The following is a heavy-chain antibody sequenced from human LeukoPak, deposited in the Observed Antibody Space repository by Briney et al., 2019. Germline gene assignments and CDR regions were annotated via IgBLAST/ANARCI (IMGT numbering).Heavy chain of an antibody. Sequence: GGSLRLSCAASGLTFSSYWMSWVRQAPGKGLEWVANIKQDGSEKYYVDSVKGRFTISRDNARNSLYLPMNSLRAENTAIYYCASGRQLGYWGQGTLVTVSS. J-gene: IGHJ4*02. CDR1: GLTFSSYW. D-gene: IGHD3-16*01. CDR2: IKQDGSEK. V-gene: IGHV3-7*01. CDR3: ASGRQLGY.